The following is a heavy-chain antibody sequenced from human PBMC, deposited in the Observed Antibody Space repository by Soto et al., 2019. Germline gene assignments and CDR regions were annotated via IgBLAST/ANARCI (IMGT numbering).Heavy chain of an antibody. CDR2: ISGSGGST. J-gene: IGHJ4*02. Sequence: GGSLRLSCAAPGFTFSSYAMSWVRQAPGKGLEWVSAISGSGGSTYYADSVRGRFTISRDNSKNTLYLQMNSLRAEDTAVYYCAKTSYYDSSGPTDYWGQGTLVTVSS. CDR3: AKTSYYDSSGPTDY. D-gene: IGHD3-22*01. CDR1: GFTFSSYA. V-gene: IGHV3-23*01.